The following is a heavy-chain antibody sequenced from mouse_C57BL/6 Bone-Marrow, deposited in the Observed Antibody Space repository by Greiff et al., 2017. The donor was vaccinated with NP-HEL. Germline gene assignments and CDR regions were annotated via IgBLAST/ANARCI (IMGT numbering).Heavy chain of an antibody. CDR1: GYTFTSYW. CDR3: AKYNNYFDY. D-gene: IGHD1-3*01. V-gene: IGHV1-69*01. J-gene: IGHJ2*01. Sequence: QVQLQQPGAELVMPGASVKLSCKASGYTFTSYWMHWVKQRPGQGLEWIGEIDSSDSYTNYNQKFKGKSTLTVDKSSSTAYMQLSSLTSEDSAVYYCAKYNNYFDYWGQGTTLTVSS. CDR2: IDSSDSYT.